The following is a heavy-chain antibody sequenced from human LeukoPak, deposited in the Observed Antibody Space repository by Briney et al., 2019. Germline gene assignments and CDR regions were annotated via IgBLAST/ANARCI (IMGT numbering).Heavy chain of an antibody. D-gene: IGHD2-21*01. V-gene: IGHV1-8*02. CDR3: ARARILWWQRFRFDP. J-gene: IGHJ5*02. Sequence: AASVKVSCKASGGTFSSYAISWVRQATGQGLEWMGWMNPNSGNTGYARKFQGRVTMTRNTSISTAYMELSSLRSEDTAVYYCARARILWWQRFRFDPWGQGTLVTVSS. CDR1: GGTFSSYA. CDR2: MNPNSGNT.